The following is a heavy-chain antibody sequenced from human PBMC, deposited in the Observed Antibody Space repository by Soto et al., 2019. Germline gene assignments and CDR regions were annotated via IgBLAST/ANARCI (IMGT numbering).Heavy chain of an antibody. Sequence: PGGSLRLSCAASGFTFSSSAMHWVRQAPGKGLEWVAVISYDGSNKYYADSVKGRFTISRDNSKNTLYLQMNSLRAEDTAVYYCARDKGEGGYSYGLRVMDVWGQGTTVTVSS. V-gene: IGHV3-30-3*01. CDR3: ARDKGEGGYSYGLRVMDV. CDR2: ISYDGSNK. J-gene: IGHJ6*02. CDR1: GFTFSSSA. D-gene: IGHD5-18*01.